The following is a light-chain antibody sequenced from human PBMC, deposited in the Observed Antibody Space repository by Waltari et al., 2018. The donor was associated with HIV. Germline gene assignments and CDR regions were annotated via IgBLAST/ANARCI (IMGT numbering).Light chain of an antibody. J-gene: IGKJ5*01. CDR3: QQSHKTPLT. CDR2: SAS. CDR1: QDIKKD. V-gene: IGKV1-39*01. Sequence: DIQMTQSPSSVSADVGDRVIITCRASQDIKKDLNWYQQKPGRSPRLLIYSASSLQSGVPSTFSGSGSGVEFNFTIAALETEDSALFYCQQSHKTPLTFGGGTRIEIK.